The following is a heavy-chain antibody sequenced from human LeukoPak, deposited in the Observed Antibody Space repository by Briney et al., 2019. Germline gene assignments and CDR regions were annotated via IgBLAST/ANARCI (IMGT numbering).Heavy chain of an antibody. CDR2: IYGSGAGT. Sequence: GGCLRLSCAVSGFTFSSYAMNWVRQAPGKGLEWVSGIYGSGAGTYYADSVKGRFTISRDNSKNTLYLQMSSLRAEDTAVYYCAKMVREFYTISYYFDYWGQGTLVT. J-gene: IGHJ4*02. D-gene: IGHD2-8*01. CDR1: GFTFSSYA. V-gene: IGHV3-23*01. CDR3: AKMVREFYTISYYFDY.